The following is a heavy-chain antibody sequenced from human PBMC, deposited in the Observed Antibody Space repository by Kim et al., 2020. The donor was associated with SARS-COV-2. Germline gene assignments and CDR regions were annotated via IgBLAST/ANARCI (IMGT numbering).Heavy chain of an antibody. CDR3: ARIGISSSWYPRSYYYYGMDV. CDR2: INHSGST. V-gene: IGHV4-34*01. Sequence: SETLSLTCAVYGGSFSGYYWSWIRQPPGKGLEWIGEINHSGSTNYNPSLKSRVTISVDTSKNQFSLKLSSVTAADTAVYYCARIGISSSWYPRSYYYYGMDVWGQGTTVTVSS. J-gene: IGHJ6*02. D-gene: IGHD6-13*01. CDR1: GGSFSGYY.